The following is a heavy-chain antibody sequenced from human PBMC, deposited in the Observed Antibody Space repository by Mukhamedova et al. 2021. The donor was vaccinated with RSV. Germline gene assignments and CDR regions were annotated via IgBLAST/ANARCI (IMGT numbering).Heavy chain of an antibody. V-gene: IGHV3-11*06. D-gene: IGHD5-24*01. CDR3: MRLQWAMATITGFDY. Sequence: AEYMGGRFTISRDNAKNSVYLQMTSLGGEDTAAYYCMRLQWAMATITGFDYWGRGTLVTVSS. J-gene: IGHJ4*02.